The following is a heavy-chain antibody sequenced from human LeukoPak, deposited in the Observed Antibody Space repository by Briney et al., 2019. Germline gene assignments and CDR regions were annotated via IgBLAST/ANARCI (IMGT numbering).Heavy chain of an antibody. CDR2: ISGSGGST. J-gene: IGHJ1*01. Sequence: GGSLRLSCAASGFTFSSYAMSWVRQAPGKRLEWVSAISGSGGSTYYADSVKGRFTISRDNSKNTLYLQMNSLRAEDTAVYYCAKSVRGYYDSSGYYYQGIFQHWGQGTLVTVSS. V-gene: IGHV3-23*01. CDR1: GFTFSSYA. CDR3: AKSVRGYYDSSGYYYQGIFQH. D-gene: IGHD3-22*01.